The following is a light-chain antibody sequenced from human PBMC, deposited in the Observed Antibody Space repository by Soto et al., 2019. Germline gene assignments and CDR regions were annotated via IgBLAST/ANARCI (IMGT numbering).Light chain of an antibody. V-gene: IGLV1-40*01. CDR1: SSNIGAGYD. CDR3: QSYDRSLSV. Sequence: QSVLTQPPSVSGAPGQRVTISCTGSSSNIGAGYDVHWYQQLPGTAPKLLIYGNSNRPSGVPDRFSGSKSGTSASLAITGLQAEDEADYYCQSYDRSLSVFGGGTKLPVL. CDR2: GNS. J-gene: IGLJ7*01.